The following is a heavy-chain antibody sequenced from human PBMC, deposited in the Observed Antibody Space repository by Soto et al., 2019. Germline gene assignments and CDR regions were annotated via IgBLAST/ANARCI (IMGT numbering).Heavy chain of an antibody. Sequence: GASVKVSCKASGYTFTSYDINWVRQATGQGLEWMGWMNPNSGNTGYAQKYQGRVTITRNTSISTANMEQSSLRSEDTAVYYNARGGGCSSTSCYDALLYYYYYYYMDVWGKGTTVTVSS. CDR2: MNPNSGNT. V-gene: IGHV1-8*01. CDR1: GYTFTSYD. CDR3: ARGGGCSSTSCYDALLYYYYYYYMDV. J-gene: IGHJ6*03. D-gene: IGHD2-2*01.